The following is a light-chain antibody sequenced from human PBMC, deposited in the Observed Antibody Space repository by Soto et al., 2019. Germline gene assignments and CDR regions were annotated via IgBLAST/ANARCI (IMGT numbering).Light chain of an antibody. CDR1: NGDVGGYNY. CDR3: TSYTSPNSLV. Sequence: QSALTQPASVSGSPGQSITISCTGTNGDVGGYNYVSWYQQYPGKAPKLMIYNVGDRPSGVSSRFSGSKSGSTASLTISGLQAEDEADYYCTSYTSPNSLVFGGGTKLTVL. J-gene: IGLJ2*01. V-gene: IGLV2-14*03. CDR2: NVG.